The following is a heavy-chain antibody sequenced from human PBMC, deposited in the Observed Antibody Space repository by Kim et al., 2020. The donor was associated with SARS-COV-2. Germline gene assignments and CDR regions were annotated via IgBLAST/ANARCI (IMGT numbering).Heavy chain of an antibody. D-gene: IGHD2-21*02. CDR1: GFTFSSYS. V-gene: IGHV3-21*01. Sequence: GGSLRLSCAASGFTFSSYSMNWVRQAPGKGLEWVSSISSSSSYIYYADSVKGRFTISRYNAKNSLYLQMNSLRAEDTAVYYCARVKVATGDFLRYWGQGTLVTVSS. CDR3: ARVKVATGDFLRY. J-gene: IGHJ4*02. CDR2: ISSSSSYI.